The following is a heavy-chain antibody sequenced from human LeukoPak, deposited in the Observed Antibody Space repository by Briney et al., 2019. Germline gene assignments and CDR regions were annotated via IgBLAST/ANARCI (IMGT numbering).Heavy chain of an antibody. CDR1: GFTFSTYS. V-gene: IGHV3-48*01. D-gene: IGHD1-26*01. J-gene: IGHJ4*02. Sequence: GGSLRLSCAASGFTFSTYSMNWVRQAPGKGPEWVSYISGSSSNIYYADSVKGRFTISRDNAKNSLYLQMNSLRAEDTAVYYCARDRGTIGYCFDYWGQGTLVTVSS. CDR2: ISGSSSNI. CDR3: ARDRGTIGYCFDY.